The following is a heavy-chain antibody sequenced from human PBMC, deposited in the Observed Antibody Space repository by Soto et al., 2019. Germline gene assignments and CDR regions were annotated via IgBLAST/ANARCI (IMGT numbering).Heavy chain of an antibody. CDR2: MWSHGSKE. Sequence: QVQLVESGGGVVQPGKSLRLSCAASGFTFTTYGIHWVRQAPGKGLEWVAAMWSHGSKEFYVGSVRGRFSISRNNSKNTVYLQMNSLRAEDTGVYYCARTYEHCSSTSCYLIDPWGQGTLVTVSS. V-gene: IGHV3-33*01. J-gene: IGHJ5*02. CDR1: GFTFTTYG. CDR3: ARTYEHCSSTSCYLIDP. D-gene: IGHD2-2*01.